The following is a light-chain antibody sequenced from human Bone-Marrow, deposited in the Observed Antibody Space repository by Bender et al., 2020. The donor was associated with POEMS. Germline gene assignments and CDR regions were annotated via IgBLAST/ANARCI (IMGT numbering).Light chain of an antibody. V-gene: IGLV2-14*02. Sequence: QSALTQPASVSGSPGQSITISCTGVGTYNLVSWYQHHPGKAPKLMIYEVSKRPSGVSNRFSGSKSGNTASLTISGLQAEDEADYYCSSYTSSSTVVFGGGTKLTVL. J-gene: IGLJ3*02. CDR1: VGTYNL. CDR2: EVS. CDR3: SSYTSSSTVV.